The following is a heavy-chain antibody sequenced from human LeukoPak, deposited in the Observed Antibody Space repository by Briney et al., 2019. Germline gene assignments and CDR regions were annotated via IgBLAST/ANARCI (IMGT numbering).Heavy chain of an antibody. D-gene: IGHD3-10*01. Sequence: GGSLRLSCAASGFTFSSYAMHWVRQAPGKGLEWVAVISYDGSNKYYADSVKGRFTISRDNSKNTLYLQMNSLRAEDTAVYYCASYGSGSYYSEYFDYWGQGTLVTVSS. CDR1: GFTFSSYA. V-gene: IGHV3-30-3*01. J-gene: IGHJ4*02. CDR3: ASYGSGSYYSEYFDY. CDR2: ISYDGSNK.